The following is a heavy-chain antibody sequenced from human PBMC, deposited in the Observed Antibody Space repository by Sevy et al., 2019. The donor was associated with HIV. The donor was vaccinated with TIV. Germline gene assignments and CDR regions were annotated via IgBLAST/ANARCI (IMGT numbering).Heavy chain of an antibody. J-gene: IGHJ4*02. V-gene: IGHV3-7*01. Sequence: GGCLRLSCEASGFTFSGYWMTWVRQAPGKGLEWVANIKEDGSAEYYVDSVKGRFTISRDNAKNSLFLQLNSLRVEDTAMYYCARDSPGYGAYDYLGQGNLVTVSS. CDR3: ARDSPGYGAYDY. CDR2: IKEDGSAE. CDR1: GFTFSGYW. D-gene: IGHD5-18*01.